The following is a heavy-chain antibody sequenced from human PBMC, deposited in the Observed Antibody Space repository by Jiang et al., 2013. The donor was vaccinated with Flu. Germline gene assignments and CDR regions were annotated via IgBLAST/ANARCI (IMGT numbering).Heavy chain of an antibody. CDR2: IYYSGST. V-gene: IGHV4-61*01. Sequence: GSGLVKPSETLSLTCTVSGGSVSSGSYYWSWIRQPPGKGLEWIGYIYYSGSTNYNPSLKSRVTISVDTSKNQFSLKLSSVTAADTAVYYCAREGTPEEAGGDAFDIWGQGTMVTVSS. CDR1: GGSVSSGSYY. D-gene: IGHD1-14*01. J-gene: IGHJ3*02. CDR3: AREGTPEEAGGDAFDI.